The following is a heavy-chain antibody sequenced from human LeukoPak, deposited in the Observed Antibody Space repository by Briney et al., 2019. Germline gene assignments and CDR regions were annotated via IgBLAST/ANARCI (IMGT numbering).Heavy chain of an antibody. Sequence: GGSLSLSCAASGFTFSSYHVRWVRQAPGEGLECVSALSDSGGRTYYAGSVKGRFTISRDNSKNTLYLQMNSLRAEDTAVYYCAKDSPHDYVWANYKLGWFFDYWGQGTLVTVSS. J-gene: IGHJ4*02. CDR2: LSDSGGRT. CDR1: GFTFSSYH. D-gene: IGHD3-16*01. CDR3: AKDSPHDYVWANYKLGWFFDY. V-gene: IGHV3-23*01.